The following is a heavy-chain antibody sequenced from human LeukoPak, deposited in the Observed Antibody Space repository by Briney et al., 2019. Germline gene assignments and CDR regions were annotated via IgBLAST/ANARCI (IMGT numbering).Heavy chain of an antibody. CDR3: ARVPYYDFWSGYYNYYYYYMDV. V-gene: IGHV3-7*01. D-gene: IGHD3-3*01. J-gene: IGHJ6*03. Sequence: PGGSLRLSCAASGFTFSSYWMSWVRQAPGKGLEWVANIKQDGSEKYYVDSVKGRFTISRDNAKNSLYLQMNSLRAEDTAVYYCARVPYYDFWSGYYNYYYYYMDVWGKGTTVTVSS. CDR2: IKQDGSEK. CDR1: GFTFSSYW.